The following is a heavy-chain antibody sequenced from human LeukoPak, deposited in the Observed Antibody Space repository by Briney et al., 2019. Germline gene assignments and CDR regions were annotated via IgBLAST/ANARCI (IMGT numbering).Heavy chain of an antibody. CDR2: IYTSGST. D-gene: IGHD6-19*01. J-gene: IGHJ6*03. CDR3: ARDRVCIAVAGTAQVYYYMDV. V-gene: IGHV4-4*07. CDR1: GGSISSYY. Sequence: PSETPSLTCTVSGGSISSYYWSWIRQPAGKGLEWIGRIYTSGSTNYNPSLKSRVTMSVDTSKNQFSLKLSSVTAADTAVYYCARDRVCIAVAGTAQVYYYMDVWGKGTTVTVSS.